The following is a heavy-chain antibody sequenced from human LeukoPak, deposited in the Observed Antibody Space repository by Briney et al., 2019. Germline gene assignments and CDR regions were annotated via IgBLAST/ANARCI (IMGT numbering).Heavy chain of an antibody. CDR3: AKRPSYYGSGGYYFDY. CDR1: GFTFSSYA. V-gene: IGHV3-23*01. CDR2: ISGSGGST. Sequence: GGSLRLSCAASGFTFSSYAMSWVRQAPGKGLEWVSAISGSGGSTYYADSAKGRFTISRDNSKNTLYLQMNSLRAEDTAVYYCAKRPSYYGSGGYYFDYWGQGTLVTVSS. J-gene: IGHJ4*02. D-gene: IGHD3-10*01.